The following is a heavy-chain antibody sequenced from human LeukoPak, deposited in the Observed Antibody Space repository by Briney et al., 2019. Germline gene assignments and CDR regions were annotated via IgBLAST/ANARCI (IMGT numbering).Heavy chain of an antibody. D-gene: IGHD3-22*01. V-gene: IGHV4-59*12. CDR3: STYYHDSSGYLGAFDY. Sequence: KPSETLSLTCTVSGGSINNYYWSWIRQPPGRALEWIGEIYHSGSTNYNPSLKSRVTISVDKSKNQFSLKLSSVTAADTAVYYCSTYYHDSSGYLGAFDYWGQGTLVTVSS. CDR1: GGSINNYY. J-gene: IGHJ4*02. CDR2: IYHSGST.